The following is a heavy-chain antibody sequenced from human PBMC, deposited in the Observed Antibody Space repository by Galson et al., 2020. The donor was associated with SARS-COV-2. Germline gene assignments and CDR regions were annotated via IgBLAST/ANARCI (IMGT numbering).Heavy chain of an antibody. V-gene: IGHV4-30-4*01. CDR2: VYYRGAT. Sequence: SETLSLTCAVSGGSVSSRDYYWSWIRQAQGKGLEWIGYVYYRGATYYNPSLKSRVTISLDTSKNQFSLKLSSVTAADTAVYYCAILQLSGGPRWVFDYWSQGTLTTVSS. J-gene: IGHJ4*02. CDR1: GGSVSSRDYY. CDR3: AILQLSGGPRWVFDY. D-gene: IGHD4-4*01.